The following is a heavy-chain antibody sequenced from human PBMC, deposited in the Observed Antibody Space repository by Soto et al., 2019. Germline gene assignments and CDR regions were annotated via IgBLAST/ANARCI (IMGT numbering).Heavy chain of an antibody. Sequence: QVQLVQSGAEVKKPGASVKVSCKASGYTFTSYDINWVRQATGQGLEWMGWMNPNSGNTGYAQKFQGRVTMTRNTSISTAYMELSSLRSEDTAVYYCARGGFFFCAAPTNPFDYWGQGTLVTVSS. D-gene: IGHD3-3*01. V-gene: IGHV1-8*01. CDR1: GYTFTSYD. CDR3: ARGGFFFCAAPTNPFDY. CDR2: MNPNSGNT. J-gene: IGHJ4*02.